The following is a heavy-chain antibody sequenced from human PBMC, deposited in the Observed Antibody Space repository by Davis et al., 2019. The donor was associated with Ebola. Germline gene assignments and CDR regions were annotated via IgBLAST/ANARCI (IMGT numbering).Heavy chain of an antibody. CDR1: GYTFTSYG. Sequence: AASVKVSCKASGYTFTSYGISWVRQAPGHGLEWMGWISAYNGDTNYAQNLQGRVTMITDTSTSTAYMELKSLRSDDTAVYYCARALGGMITFGGTFFDYWGQGTLVSVSS. CDR2: ISAYNGDT. J-gene: IGHJ4*02. CDR3: ARALGGMITFGGTFFDY. V-gene: IGHV1-18*01. D-gene: IGHD3-16*01.